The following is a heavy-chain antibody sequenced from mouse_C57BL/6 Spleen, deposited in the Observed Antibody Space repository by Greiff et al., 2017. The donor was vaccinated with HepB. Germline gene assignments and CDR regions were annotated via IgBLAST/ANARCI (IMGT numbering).Heavy chain of an antibody. D-gene: IGHD6-1*01. CDR1: GFTFSDYG. J-gene: IGHJ1*03. V-gene: IGHV5-15*01. CDR2: ISNLAYSI. Sequence: VQLKESGGGLVQPGGSLKLSCAASGFTFSDYGMAWVRQAPRKGPEWVAFISNLAYSIYYADTVTGRFTISRENAKNTLYLEMSSLRSEDTAMYYCARLAPYWYFDVWGTGTTVTVSS. CDR3: ARLAPYWYFDV.